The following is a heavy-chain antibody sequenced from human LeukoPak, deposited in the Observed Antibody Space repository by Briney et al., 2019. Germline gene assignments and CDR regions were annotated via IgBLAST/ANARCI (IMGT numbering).Heavy chain of an antibody. J-gene: IGHJ4*02. CDR3: ARKENVYYYFDY. V-gene: IGHV4-59*12. CDR1: GGSISSYY. D-gene: IGHD3-10*01. Sequence: SETPSLTCTVSGGSISSYYWSWIRQPPGKGLEWIGYIYHSGTTYYNPSLQSRVTMSVDTSKNQFSLKLSSVTAVDTAVYYCARKENVYYYFDYWGQGTLVTVSS. CDR2: IYHSGTT.